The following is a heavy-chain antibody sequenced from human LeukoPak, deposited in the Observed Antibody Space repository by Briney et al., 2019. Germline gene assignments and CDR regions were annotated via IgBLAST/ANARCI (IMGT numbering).Heavy chain of an antibody. CDR3: ARNGHGYGPDYYYYFMDV. CDR1: GGTISSGGFY. V-gene: IGHV4-31*03. D-gene: IGHD5-18*01. Sequence: SQTLSLTCTVSGGTISSGGFYWSWIGQDPGKGLEWIVYIYYSGSTYYNPSLNSRITTTVDTYNNQFSLKRSSVAAADTAVYYCARNGHGYGPDYYYYFMDVWGKGTTVTVSS. CDR2: IYYSGST. J-gene: IGHJ6*03.